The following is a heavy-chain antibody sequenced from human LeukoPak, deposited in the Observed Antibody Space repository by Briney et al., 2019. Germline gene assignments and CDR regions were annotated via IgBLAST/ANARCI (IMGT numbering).Heavy chain of an antibody. CDR1: GGSISSYY. J-gene: IGHJ3*02. V-gene: IGHV4-59*01. CDR3: ASLDSSSDAFDI. CDR2: IYYTGST. D-gene: IGHD6-6*01. Sequence: SETLSLTCTVSGGSISSYYWSWIRQPPGKGLEWIGYIYYTGSTNYNPSLKSRVTISVDTSKNQFSLKLSSVTAADTAVYYCASLDSSSDAFDIWGQGTMVTVS.